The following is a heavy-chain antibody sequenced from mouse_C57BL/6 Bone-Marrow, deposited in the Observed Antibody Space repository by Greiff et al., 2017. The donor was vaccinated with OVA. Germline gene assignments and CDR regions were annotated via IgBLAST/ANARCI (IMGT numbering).Heavy chain of an antibody. Sequence: EVQLQQSGPVLVKPGASVKMSCKASGYTFTDYYMNWVKQSHGKSLEWIGVINPYNGGTSYNQKFKGKATLTVDKSSSTAYMELNSLTSEDSAVYYCTLGYYGSSYGFAYWGLGTLVTVSA. D-gene: IGHD1-1*01. V-gene: IGHV1-19*01. CDR3: TLGYYGSSYGFAY. CDR2: INPYNGGT. J-gene: IGHJ3*01. CDR1: GYTFTDYY.